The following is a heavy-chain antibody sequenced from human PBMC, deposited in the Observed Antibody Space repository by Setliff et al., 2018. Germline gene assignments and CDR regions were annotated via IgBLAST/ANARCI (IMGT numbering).Heavy chain of an antibody. CDR1: GDSMSNYH. CDR3: ARGKTFFGAFIRAFDI. Sequence: SETLSLTCTVSGDSMSNYHWSWIRQPPGKGLEWIGYIFDNGNTYYNPSLKSRVTISVATSKNQFSLKLPSVTAADTAVYHCARGKTFFGAFIRAFDIWGQGRMVTVSS. J-gene: IGHJ3*02. V-gene: IGHV4-59*01. CDR2: IFDNGNT. D-gene: IGHD3-3*01.